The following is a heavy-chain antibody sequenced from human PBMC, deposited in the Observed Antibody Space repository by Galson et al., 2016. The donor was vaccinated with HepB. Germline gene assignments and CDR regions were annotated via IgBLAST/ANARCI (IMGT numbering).Heavy chain of an antibody. CDR1: GFTFSDYY. CDR2: ISNSGSTI. Sequence: SLRLSCAASGFTFSDYYMGWIRQAPGKGLEWISYISNSGSTIYYADSVKGRFTISRDNANNSLYLQMNSLRAEDTAVYYCARDDWGFYGMDVWGQGTTVTVSS. V-gene: IGHV3-11*01. D-gene: IGHD7-27*01. J-gene: IGHJ6*02. CDR3: ARDDWGFYGMDV.